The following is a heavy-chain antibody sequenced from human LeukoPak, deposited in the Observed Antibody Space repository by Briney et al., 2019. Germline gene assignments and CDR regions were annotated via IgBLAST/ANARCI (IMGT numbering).Heavy chain of an antibody. CDR2: MNPNSGNT. CDR1: GYTFTSYD. Sequence: ASVKVSCKASGYTFTSYDINWVRQATGQGLEWMGWMNPNSGNTGYAQKFQGRVTMTRNTSISTAYMELSSLRSEDTAVYYCARSITNYYYYGMTSGAKGPRSPSP. J-gene: IGHJ6*02. V-gene: IGHV1-8*01. CDR3: ARSITNYYYYGMTS. D-gene: IGHD1-1*01.